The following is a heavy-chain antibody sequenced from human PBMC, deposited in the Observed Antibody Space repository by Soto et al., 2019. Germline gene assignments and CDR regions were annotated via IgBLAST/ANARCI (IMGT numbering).Heavy chain of an antibody. CDR1: GGSISSGGYY. D-gene: IGHD2-15*01. J-gene: IGHJ6*02. CDR2: IYYSGST. Sequence: QVQLQESGPGLVKPSQTLSLTCTVSGGSISSGGYYWSWIRQHPGKGLEWIGYIYYSGSTYYNPSLKSRVTISADTSQNKFSLKLSSVNAADTAVYYCASGHLGYCSGGSCHGMDVWGHGTTVTVSS. CDR3: ASGHLGYCSGGSCHGMDV. V-gene: IGHV4-31*03.